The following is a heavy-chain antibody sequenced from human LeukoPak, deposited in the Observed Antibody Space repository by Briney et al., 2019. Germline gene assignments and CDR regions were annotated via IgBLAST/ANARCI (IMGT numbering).Heavy chain of an antibody. CDR3: ARLKFYNSTGYSPGYYMDV. V-gene: IGHV4-4*07. D-gene: IGHD3-22*01. CDR1: GGSIISNY. J-gene: IGHJ6*03. CDR2: IYGSGIT. Sequence: SETLSLTCTVSGGSIISNYWSWIRQSAGTGLEWIGRIYGSGITDYNPSLKSRVTMSLDTSRKQFSLRLTSVTAADTAVYYCARLKFYNSTGYSPGYYMDVWGKGTTVSVFS.